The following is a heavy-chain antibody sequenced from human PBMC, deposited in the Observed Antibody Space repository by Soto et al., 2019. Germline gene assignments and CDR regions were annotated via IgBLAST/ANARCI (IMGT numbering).Heavy chain of an antibody. CDR1: GFTFSSYA. V-gene: IGHV3-23*01. CDR2: ISGSGDST. Sequence: GGSLRLSCAASGFTFSSYAMSWVRQAPGKGLEWVSAISGSGDSTYYADSVKGRFTISRDNSKNTLYLQMNSLRAEDTAVYYCAKGLRGPIAVAGRMDVWGKGTTVTVSS. D-gene: IGHD6-19*01. J-gene: IGHJ6*04. CDR3: AKGLRGPIAVAGRMDV.